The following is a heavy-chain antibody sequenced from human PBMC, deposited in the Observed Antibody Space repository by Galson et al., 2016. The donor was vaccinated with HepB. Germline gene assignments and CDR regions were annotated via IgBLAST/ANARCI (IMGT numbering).Heavy chain of an antibody. D-gene: IGHD5-12*01. J-gene: IGHJ6*02. CDR3: ARDLGGYSGYGGNYFGMDV. CDR1: GFTFSRYA. Sequence: SLRLSCAASGFTFSRYAMTWVRQAPGKGLEWVTVVPHYGNNKYYADSVKGRFTVSRDNSKSTVNLHMNSLRPEDTAGYYCARDLGGYSGYGGNYFGMDVWGQGTTVTVS. V-gene: IGHV3-30-3*01. CDR2: VPHYGNNK.